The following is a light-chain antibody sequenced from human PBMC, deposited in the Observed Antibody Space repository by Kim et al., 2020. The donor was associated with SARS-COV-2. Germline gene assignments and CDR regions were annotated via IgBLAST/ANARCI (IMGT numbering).Light chain of an antibody. CDR2: GAS. CDR1: QDICND. V-gene: IGKV1-17*01. Sequence: ASVGDRVTIACRASQDICNDLGWYQQKPGGAPKRLIDGASSLQGGVPSRFSGSGSGTLFPLTISSVQPEDFATYFCLRHNTYPITFGRGTRLEIK. CDR3: LRHNTYPIT. J-gene: IGKJ5*01.